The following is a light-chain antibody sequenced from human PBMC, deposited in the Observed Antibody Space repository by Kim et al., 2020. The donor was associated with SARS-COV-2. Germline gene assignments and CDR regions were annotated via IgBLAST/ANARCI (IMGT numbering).Light chain of an antibody. J-gene: IGKJ2*03. CDR1: QDIGNY. CDR2: DAS. CDR3: QQYDILPPFR. V-gene: IGKV1-33*01. Sequence: VSIGDRVTHTCQDSQDIGNYLNWYQQKPGKAPQLLIYDASNLETGVPSRFSGSGSGTDFTFTIASLHPEDIATYYCQQYDILPPFRFGQGTKLEI.